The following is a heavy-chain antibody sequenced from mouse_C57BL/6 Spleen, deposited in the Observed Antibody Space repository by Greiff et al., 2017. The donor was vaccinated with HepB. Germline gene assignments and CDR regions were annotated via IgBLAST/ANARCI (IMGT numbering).Heavy chain of an antibody. J-gene: IGHJ2*01. Sequence: VQLVESGAELVKPGASVKISCKASGYAFSSYWMNWVKQRPGKGLEWIGQIYPGDGDTNYNGKFKGKATLTADKSSSTAYMQLSSLTSEDSAVYFCARRGGSRGYYFDYWGQGTTLTVSS. CDR3: ARRGGSRGYYFDY. V-gene: IGHV1-80*01. D-gene: IGHD1-1*01. CDR1: GYAFSSYW. CDR2: IYPGDGDT.